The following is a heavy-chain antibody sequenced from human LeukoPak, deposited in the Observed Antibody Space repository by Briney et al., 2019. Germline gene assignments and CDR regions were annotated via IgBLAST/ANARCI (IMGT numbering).Heavy chain of an antibody. D-gene: IGHD4-17*01. CDR3: ARFTVTTAFDI. Sequence: GGSLRLSCAASGFTFSSYAMHWVRQAPGKGLEWVAVISYDGSNKYYADSVKGRFTISRDNSKNTLYLQMNSLRAEDTAVYYCARFTVTTAFDIWGQGTMVTVSS. J-gene: IGHJ3*02. V-gene: IGHV3-30*04. CDR1: GFTFSSYA. CDR2: ISYDGSNK.